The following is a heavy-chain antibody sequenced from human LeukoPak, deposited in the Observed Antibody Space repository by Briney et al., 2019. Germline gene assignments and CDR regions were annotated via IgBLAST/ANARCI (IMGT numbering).Heavy chain of an antibody. CDR2: IYYSGST. Sequence: PSETLSLTCTVSGGSISSSSYYWGWIRQPPGKGLEWIGSIYYSGSTYYNPSLKSRVTISVDTSKNQFSLKLSSVTAADTAAYYCARVPPKYCSSTSCHIDYWGQGTLVTVSS. D-gene: IGHD2-2*02. V-gene: IGHV4-39*07. J-gene: IGHJ4*02. CDR3: ARVPPKYCSSTSCHIDY. CDR1: GGSISSSSYY.